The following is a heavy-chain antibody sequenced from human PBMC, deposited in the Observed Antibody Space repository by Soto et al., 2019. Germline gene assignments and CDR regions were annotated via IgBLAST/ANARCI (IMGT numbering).Heavy chain of an antibody. CDR2: ISYLGST. Sequence: QVQLQESGPGLVKPSETLSLTCTVSGGSISSSYWSWIRQPPGKGLEWIGYISYLGSTYYNPSLKSRLTISVDRTKTQFSLNLSSVTDADTAVYYWATGQEFWSGYFQSYYMYVWGKGTTVTVSS. J-gene: IGHJ6*03. V-gene: IGHV4-59*01. CDR3: ATGQEFWSGYFQSYYMYV. CDR1: GGSISSSY. D-gene: IGHD3-3*01.